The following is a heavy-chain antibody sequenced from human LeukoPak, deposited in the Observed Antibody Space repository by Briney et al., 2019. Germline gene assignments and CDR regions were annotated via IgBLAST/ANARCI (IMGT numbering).Heavy chain of an antibody. V-gene: IGHV3-23*01. CDR2: ISGSGGST. Sequence: GGSLRLSCAASGFIFSSHAMSWVRPAPGKGLEWVSVISGSGGSTYYADSVKGRFTISRDNSKNTLYLQMNSLRAEDTAVYYCAKDPPGGWSPASFGYWGQGTLVTVSS. J-gene: IGHJ4*02. CDR1: GFIFSSHA. CDR3: AKDPPGGWSPASFGY. D-gene: IGHD6-19*01.